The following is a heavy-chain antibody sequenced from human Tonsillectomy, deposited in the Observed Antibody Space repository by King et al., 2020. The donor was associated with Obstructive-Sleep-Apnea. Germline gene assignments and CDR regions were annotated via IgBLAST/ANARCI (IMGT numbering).Heavy chain of an antibody. CDR2: INWISSSK. J-gene: IGHJ6*02. D-gene: IGHD4-17*01. CDR3: AKDRRATVTTYGMDV. CDR1: GFRFDDYA. V-gene: IGHV3-9*01. Sequence: EVQLVESGGGFVQPGRSLRLSFAASGFRFDDYAMHWVRQAPGKGLEGVAGINWISSSKDYADSVKGRFTISRDNAKNSLYLQMNSLRIEDTALYYCAKDRRATVTTYGMDVWGQGTTVTVSS.